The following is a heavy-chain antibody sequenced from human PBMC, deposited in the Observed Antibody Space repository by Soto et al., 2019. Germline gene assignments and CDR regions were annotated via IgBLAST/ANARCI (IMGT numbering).Heavy chain of an antibody. CDR2: ISYDGSNK. CDR1: GFTFSSYG. J-gene: IGHJ6*02. CDR3: AKDIFKVSRAVLSAAGTYYYYYYGMDV. V-gene: IGHV3-30*18. Sequence: GGSLRLSCAASGFTFSSYGMHWVRQAPGKGLEWVAVISYDGSNKYYADSVKGRFTISRDNSKNTLYLQMNSLRAEDTAVYYCAKDIFKVSRAVLSAAGTYYYYYYGMDVWGQGTTVTVSS. D-gene: IGHD6-13*01.